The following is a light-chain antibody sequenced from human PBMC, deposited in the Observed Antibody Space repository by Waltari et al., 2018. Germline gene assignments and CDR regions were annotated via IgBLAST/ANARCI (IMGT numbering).Light chain of an antibody. Sequence: DIVMTQSPLSLPVTPGEPASISCSSGQSHLRSNGYNFLDWYLQKPGQSPQLLIYLGSNRASGVPDRFSGSGAGTDFTLKISRVEAEDAGIYYCMQALQTPWTFGQGTKVEIK. CDR1: QSHLRSNGYNF. CDR2: LGS. CDR3: MQALQTPWT. J-gene: IGKJ1*01. V-gene: IGKV2-28*01.